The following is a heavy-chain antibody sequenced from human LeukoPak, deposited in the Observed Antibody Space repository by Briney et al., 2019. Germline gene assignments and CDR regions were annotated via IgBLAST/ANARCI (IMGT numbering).Heavy chain of an antibody. D-gene: IGHD3-22*01. CDR2: IYYSGST. V-gene: IGHV4-39*01. CDR1: GGSISSSSYY. CDR3: ARHARHYYDSSGYYYENADAFDI. J-gene: IGHJ3*02. Sequence: PSETLSLTCTVSGGSISSSSYYWGWIRQPPGKGLEWIGSIYYSGSTYYNPSLKSRVTISVDTSKDQFSLKLSSVTAADTAVYYCARHARHYYDSSGYYYENADAFDIWGQGTMVTVSS.